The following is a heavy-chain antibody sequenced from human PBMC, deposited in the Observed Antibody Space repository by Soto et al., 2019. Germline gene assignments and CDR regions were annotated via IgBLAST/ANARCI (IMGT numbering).Heavy chain of an antibody. CDR1: GGSLSNYG. CDR3: ARGDATKIVVTTYYAMDV. V-gene: IGHV1-69*12. J-gene: IGHJ6*02. D-gene: IGHD4-17*01. CDR2: IIPVFGTA. Sequence: QVQLVQSGAEVKKPGSSVKVSCKASGGSLSNYGISWVRQAPGQGLEWMGGIIPVFGTANYAQKFQGRVTITADESTNIVYMDVTILRSEDRAVYYCARGDATKIVVTTYYAMDVWGQGTTVTVSS.